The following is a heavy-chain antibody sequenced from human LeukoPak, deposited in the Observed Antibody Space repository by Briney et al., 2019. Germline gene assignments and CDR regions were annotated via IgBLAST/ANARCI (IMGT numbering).Heavy chain of an antibody. V-gene: IGHV3-66*01. CDR3: ARRISISVYGMDV. Sequence: GGSLRLSCAASGFTVSTNYMSWVRQAPGKGLEWVSAIYSGGSTYYADSVKGRFTISRDNSKNTLYLQMNSLRAEDTAVYYCARRISISVYGMDVWGQGTTVTVS. D-gene: IGHD3-3*02. CDR1: GFTVSTNY. J-gene: IGHJ6*02. CDR2: IYSGGST.